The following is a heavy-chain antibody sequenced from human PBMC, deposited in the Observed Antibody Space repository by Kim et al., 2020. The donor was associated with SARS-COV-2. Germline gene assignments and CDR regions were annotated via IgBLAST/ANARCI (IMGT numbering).Heavy chain of an antibody. J-gene: IGHJ4*02. CDR2: INPSGGST. V-gene: IGHV1-46*01. CDR1: GYTFTSYY. CDR3: ARDGGGHYCSGGSCAFDY. Sequence: ASVKVSCKASGYTFTSYYMHWVRQAPGQGLEWMGIINPSGGSTSYAQKFQGRVTMTRDTSTSTVYMELSSLRSEDTAVYYCARDGGGHYCSGGSCAFDYWGQGTLVTVSS. D-gene: IGHD2-15*01.